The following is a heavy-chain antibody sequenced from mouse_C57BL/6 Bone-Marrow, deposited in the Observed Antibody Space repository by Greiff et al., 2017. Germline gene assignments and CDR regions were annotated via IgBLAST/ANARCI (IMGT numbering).Heavy chain of an antibody. CDR3: AREFLAY. V-gene: IGHV1-81*01. CDR1: GYTFTSYG. Sequence: QVQLQQSGAELARPGASVKLSCKASGYTFTSYGISWVKQRTGQGLEWIGEIYPRSGNTYYNEKFKGKATLTADKSSSTAYMELRSLTSEDSAVYFCAREFLAYWGQGTLVTVSA. CDR2: IYPRSGNT. J-gene: IGHJ3*01.